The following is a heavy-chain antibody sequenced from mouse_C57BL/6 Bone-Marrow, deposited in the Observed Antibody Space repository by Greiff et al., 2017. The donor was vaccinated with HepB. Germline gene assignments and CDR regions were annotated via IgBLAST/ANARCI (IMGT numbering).Heavy chain of an antibody. CDR2: IDPNSGGT. Sequence: VQLQQSGAELVKPGASVKLSCKASGYTFTSYWMHWVKQRPGRGLEWIGRIDPNSGGTKYNEKFKSKATLTVDKPSSTAYMQLSSLTSEDSAVYYCARRDTTVSYWYFDVWGTGTTVTVSS. J-gene: IGHJ1*03. CDR1: GYTFTSYW. V-gene: IGHV1-72*01. CDR3: ARRDTTVSYWYFDV. D-gene: IGHD1-1*01.